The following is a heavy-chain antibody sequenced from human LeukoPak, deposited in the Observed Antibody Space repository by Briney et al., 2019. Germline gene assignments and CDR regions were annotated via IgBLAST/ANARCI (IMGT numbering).Heavy chain of an antibody. V-gene: IGHV3-9*01. J-gene: IGHJ4*02. CDR3: AKEKKMGATFFDY. D-gene: IGHD1-26*01. CDR1: GFTFNDYA. Sequence: SLRLSCAASGFTFNDYAMHWVRQVPGKGLEWVSGISWNSVSIGYADSVKGRFTISRDNSRNTLYLQMNSLRAEDTAVYYCAKEKKMGATFFDYWGQGTLVTVSS. CDR2: ISWNSVSI.